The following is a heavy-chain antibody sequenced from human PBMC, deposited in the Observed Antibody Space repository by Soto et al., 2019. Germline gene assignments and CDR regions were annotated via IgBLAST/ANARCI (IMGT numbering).Heavy chain of an antibody. CDR3: ARGGYYDNSWGKLSHYGLDV. J-gene: IGHJ6*02. CDR2: ISPYNDYT. D-gene: IGHD3-16*01. V-gene: IGHV1-18*01. Sequence: QVQLAHSANEVKKPGASVRVSCKAAGYTFIRYGIAWVRQAPGQGLEWMGWISPYNDYTVYAQKFQGRVSMTADTSTRTGYMNLRGLKSDDTAVYYCARGGYYDNSWGKLSHYGLDVWGQGTSVSVSS. CDR1: GYTFIRYG.